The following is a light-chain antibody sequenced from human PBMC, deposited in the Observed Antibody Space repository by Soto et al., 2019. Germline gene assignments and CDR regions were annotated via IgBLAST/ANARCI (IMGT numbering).Light chain of an antibody. J-gene: IGLJ2*01. V-gene: IGLV2-11*01. Sequence: QSALTQPRSVSGSPGQSVTISCTGTSSDVGGYNYVSWYQQHPGKAPKLMIYDVSKRPSGVPDRFSGSKSGNTASLTISGLQAEDEADYYCGSYVGRFVVFGGGTKLTVL. CDR2: DVS. CDR3: GSYVGRFVV. CDR1: SSDVGGYNY.